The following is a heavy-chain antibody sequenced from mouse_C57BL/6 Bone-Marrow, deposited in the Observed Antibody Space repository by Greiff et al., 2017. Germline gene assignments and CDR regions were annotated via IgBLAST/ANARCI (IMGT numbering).Heavy chain of an antibody. CDR2: IDPETGGT. V-gene: IGHV1-15*01. Sequence: QVQLQQSGAELVRPGASVTLSCKASGYTFTDYEMHWVKQTPVHGLEWIGAIDPETGGTAYNQKFKGKAILTADKSSSTAYMELRSLTSEDSAVXYCTREGILITTVVANWYGDVWGTGTTVTVSS. CDR3: TREGILITTVVANWYGDV. D-gene: IGHD1-1*01. CDR1: GYTFTDYE. J-gene: IGHJ1*03.